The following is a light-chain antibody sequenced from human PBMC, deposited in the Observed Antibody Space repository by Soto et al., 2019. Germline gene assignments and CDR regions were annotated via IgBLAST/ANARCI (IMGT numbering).Light chain of an antibody. J-gene: IGKJ2*01. V-gene: IGKV3-15*01. CDR2: GAS. CDR3: QQYNNWPPYP. Sequence: EIVMTQSPATLSVSPGERATLSCRASQSVSSNLAWYQQKPGQAPRLLIYGASTRATGIPARFSGSGSGTEFPLNISSLQSEDFAVYYCQQYNNWPPYPFGQGTKVDIK. CDR1: QSVSSN.